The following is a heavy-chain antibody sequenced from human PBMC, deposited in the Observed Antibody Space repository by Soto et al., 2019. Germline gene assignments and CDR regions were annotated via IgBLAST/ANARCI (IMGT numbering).Heavy chain of an antibody. D-gene: IGHD3-22*01. V-gene: IGHV4-61*01. Sequence: SETLSLTCTVSGGSVRSGSCYWSWIRQPPGKGLEWIGYIYYSGSTNYNPSLKSRVTISVDTSKNQFSLKLSSVTAADTAVYYCARIDSSGYYLVYWGQGTLVTVSS. CDR1: GGSVRSGSCY. CDR3: ARIDSSGYYLVY. J-gene: IGHJ4*02. CDR2: IYYSGST.